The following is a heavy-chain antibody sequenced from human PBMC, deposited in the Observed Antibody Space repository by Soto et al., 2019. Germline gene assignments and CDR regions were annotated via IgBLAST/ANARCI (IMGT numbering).Heavy chain of an antibody. Sequence: EVQLVESGGGLVQPGGSLRLSCVGSGSSLQDYAMYWVRQAPGKGLEWVSGIYYNSNRIDYADSVKGRFTISRDNARNSLYLQMNSLRTEDTAFYYCGKDISPGGMDVWGRGIMVTVSS. V-gene: IGHV3-9*01. CDR1: GSSLQDYA. J-gene: IGHJ6*04. CDR2: IYYNSNRI. CDR3: GKDISPGGMDV.